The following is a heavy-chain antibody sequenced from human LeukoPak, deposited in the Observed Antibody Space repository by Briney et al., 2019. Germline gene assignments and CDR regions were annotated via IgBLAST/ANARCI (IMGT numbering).Heavy chain of an antibody. J-gene: IGHJ1*01. CDR2: IRDDGSNK. D-gene: IGHD2-2*01. V-gene: IGHV3-30*02. Sequence: PGGSLRLSCAASGFTFSSYGMHWVRQAPGKGLEGVAFIRDDGSNKYYADSVKGRFTISRDNSKNTLYLQMNSLRAEDTAVYYCAKDRYCSSTSCQMAYFQHWGQGTLVTVSS. CDR1: GFTFSSYG. CDR3: AKDRYCSSTSCQMAYFQH.